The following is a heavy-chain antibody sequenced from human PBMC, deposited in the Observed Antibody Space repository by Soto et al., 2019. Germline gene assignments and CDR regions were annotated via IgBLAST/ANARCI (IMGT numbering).Heavy chain of an antibody. CDR2: IYWDDYK. D-gene: IGHD3-16*01. CDR3: VHKGGGDRILDY. J-gene: IGHJ4*02. CDR1: GFSLSTSGVG. V-gene: IGHV2-5*02. Sequence: QITLKESGPALVKPTQTLTLTCTFSGFSLSTSGVGVGWIRQPPGEALEWLALIYWDDYKHFSPSLESRLTITQDTSKNPVVLKMTNMDPVDTATYYCVHKGGGDRILDYWGQGTLVTVSS.